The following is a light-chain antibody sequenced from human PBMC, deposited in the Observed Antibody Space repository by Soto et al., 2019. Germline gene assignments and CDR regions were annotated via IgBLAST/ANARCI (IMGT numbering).Light chain of an antibody. CDR1: QSINGW. V-gene: IGKV1-5*03. CDR2: KAS. J-gene: IGKJ5*01. CDR3: QQSYSTLRT. Sequence: DIQFTQSPSTLSASVGDRVTITCRASQSINGWLAWYQQKPGQAPNLLIYKASTLESGVPSRFSGSGSGTDFTLTISSLQPEDFATYYCQQSYSTLRTFGQGTRLEIK.